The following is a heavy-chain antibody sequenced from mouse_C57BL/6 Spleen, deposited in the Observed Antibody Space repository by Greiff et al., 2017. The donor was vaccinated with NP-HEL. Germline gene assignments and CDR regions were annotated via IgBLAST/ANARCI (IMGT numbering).Heavy chain of an antibody. V-gene: IGHV1-61*01. D-gene: IGHD2-4*01. CDR2: IYPSDSET. J-gene: IGHJ4*01. Sequence: QVQLKQPGAELVRPGSSVKLSCKASGYTFTSYWMDWVKQRPGQGLEWIGNIYPSDSETHYNQKFKDKATLTVDKSSSTAYMQLSSLTSEDSAVYYCARRGYDYSYAMDYWGQGTSVTVSS. CDR3: ARRGYDYSYAMDY. CDR1: GYTFTSYW.